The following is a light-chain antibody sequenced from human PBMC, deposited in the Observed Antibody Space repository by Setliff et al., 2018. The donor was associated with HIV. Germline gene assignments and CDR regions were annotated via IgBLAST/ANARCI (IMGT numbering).Light chain of an antibody. CDR3: SASRPSRTLVV. CDR2: QLI. J-gene: IGLJ1*01. CDR1: NSDIGGYNY. V-gene: IGLV2-14*01. Sequence: ALTQPASVSGSPGQSITISCTGTNSDIGGYNYVSWYQQLPGEAPKLIIFQLINRPSGVSDRFSGSKSGNKASLTISGLQAEDEADYYCSASRPSRTLVVFGTGTKVTVL.